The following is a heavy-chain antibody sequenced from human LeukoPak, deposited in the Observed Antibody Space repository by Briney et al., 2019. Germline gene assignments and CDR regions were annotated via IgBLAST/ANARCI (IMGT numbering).Heavy chain of an antibody. Sequence: SGPALVRPTQTLTLTCTFSGFSLSTSGMCVSWIRQPPGKALEWLARIDWDDDKYYSTSLRTRLSISKDTYKNQVVLTMTNMDPVDTGTYYCARTDISLVQGYVFDIWGRGTTVTVSS. J-gene: IGHJ3*02. V-gene: IGHV2-70*11. D-gene: IGHD3-10*01. CDR3: ARTDISLVQGYVFDI. CDR1: GFSLSTSGMC. CDR2: IDWDDDK.